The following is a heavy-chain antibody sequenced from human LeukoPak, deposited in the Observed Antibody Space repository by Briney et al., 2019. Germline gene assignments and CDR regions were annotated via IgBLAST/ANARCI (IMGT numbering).Heavy chain of an antibody. Sequence: GGPLTLSCAASGLSFTDAWMSWVRQAPGKGPEWIGRIKNKAGGLTTDYAAPVKGGFAISRDDSKNTLYLEMNSLESEDTAVYYCVAHMSANGWYWGQGTLVTVSS. CDR2: IKNKAGGLTT. CDR3: VAHMSANGWY. CDR1: GLSFTDAW. J-gene: IGHJ4*02. D-gene: IGHD2-8*01. V-gene: IGHV3-15*05.